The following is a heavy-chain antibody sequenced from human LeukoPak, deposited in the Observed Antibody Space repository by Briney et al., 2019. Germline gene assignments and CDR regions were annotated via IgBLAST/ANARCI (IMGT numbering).Heavy chain of an antibody. V-gene: IGHV3-48*03. D-gene: IGHD3-10*01. Sequence: GGSLRLSCAASGFTFSSYEMNWVRPAPGKGLEWVSYISSSGSTIYYADSVKGRFTISRDNAKNSLYLQMNSLRAEDTAVYYCASYSMVRGVIPFDYWGQGTLVTVSS. CDR2: ISSSGSTI. J-gene: IGHJ4*02. CDR1: GFTFSSYE. CDR3: ASYSMVRGVIPFDY.